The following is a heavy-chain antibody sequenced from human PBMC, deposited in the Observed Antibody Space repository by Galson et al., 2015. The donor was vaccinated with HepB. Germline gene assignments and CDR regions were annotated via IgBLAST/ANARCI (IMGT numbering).Heavy chain of an antibody. D-gene: IGHD2-2*01. CDR2: ISYDGSNK. J-gene: IGHJ6*03. V-gene: IGHV3-30*18. Sequence: SLRLSCAASGFTFSSYGMHWVRQAPGKGLEWVAVISYDGSNKYYADSVKGRFTISRDNSKNTLYLQMNSLRAEDTAVYYWAKGGRGGSSTSCYHTPYMDVWGKGTTVTVSS. CDR3: AKGGRGGSSTSCYHTPYMDV. CDR1: GFTFSSYG.